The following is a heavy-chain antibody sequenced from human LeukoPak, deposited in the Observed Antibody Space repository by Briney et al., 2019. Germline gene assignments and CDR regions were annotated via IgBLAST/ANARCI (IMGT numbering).Heavy chain of an antibody. Sequence: ASVKVSCKASGYTFISYGISWVRQAPGQGLGWMGWISPYNGNTNYAQKLQGRVTMTTDTSTSTAYMELRSLRSDDTAVYYCARSYSGYYYMDVWGKGTTVTISS. D-gene: IGHD1-26*01. V-gene: IGHV1-18*01. CDR2: ISPYNGNT. CDR3: ARSYSGYYYMDV. J-gene: IGHJ6*03. CDR1: GYTFISYG.